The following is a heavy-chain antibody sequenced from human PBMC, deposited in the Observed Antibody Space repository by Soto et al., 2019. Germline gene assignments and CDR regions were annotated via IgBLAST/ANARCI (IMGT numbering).Heavy chain of an antibody. CDR1: GFTVSSNY. V-gene: IGHV3-53*04. Sequence: EVQLVESGGGLVQPGGSLRLSCAASGFTVSSNYMSWVRQAPGKGLEWVSVIYSGGSTYYADSVKGRFTISRHISKNTLYLQMNSLRAEDTAVYYCARELVGDSPGGFDYWGQGTLVTVSS. D-gene: IGHD2-21*02. J-gene: IGHJ4*02. CDR2: IYSGGST. CDR3: ARELVGDSPGGFDY.